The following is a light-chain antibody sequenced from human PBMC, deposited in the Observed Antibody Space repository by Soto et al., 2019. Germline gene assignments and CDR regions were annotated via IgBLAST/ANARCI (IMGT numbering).Light chain of an antibody. CDR3: QQYNDWPRT. CDR1: QSVRSN. Sequence: EIVMTQSPATLSVSPGERATLSCRASQSVRSNLAWYQQKPGQTPRLLIYGASTTATDVPPRFSGSGSGTEFTLTISNLQSEDFAVYYCQQYNDWPRTFGQGTRLEIK. V-gene: IGKV3-15*01. J-gene: IGKJ5*01. CDR2: GAS.